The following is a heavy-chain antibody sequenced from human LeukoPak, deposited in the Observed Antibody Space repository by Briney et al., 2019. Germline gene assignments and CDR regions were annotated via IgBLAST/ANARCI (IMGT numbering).Heavy chain of an antibody. J-gene: IGHJ3*02. Sequence: SETLSLTCTVSGYSLSSGYYWGWIRQPPGKGLEWIGSIYHSGSTYYNPSLKSRVTISVDTSKNQFSLKLSSVTAADTAVYYCAGGRDYDFWSGFDAFDIWGQGTMVTVSS. V-gene: IGHV4-38-2*02. CDR1: GYSLSSGYY. CDR2: IYHSGST. D-gene: IGHD3-3*01. CDR3: AGGRDYDFWSGFDAFDI.